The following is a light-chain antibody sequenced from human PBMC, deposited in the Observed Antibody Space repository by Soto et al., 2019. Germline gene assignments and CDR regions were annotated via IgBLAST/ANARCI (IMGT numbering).Light chain of an antibody. Sequence: DIKMNQSPSTRPAYLGDRVNINFRASQDINRWLAWYQQKPGQAPKILIYNDDTLESGVQSSFSGSGYGTEFILTISSLQPDDFATYYCQPFSLYWAFG. J-gene: IGKJ1*01. V-gene: IGKV1-5*01. CDR3: QPFSLYWA. CDR2: NDD. CDR1: QDINRW.